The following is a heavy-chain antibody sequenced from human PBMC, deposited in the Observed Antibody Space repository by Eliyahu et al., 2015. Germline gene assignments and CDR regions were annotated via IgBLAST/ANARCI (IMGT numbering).Heavy chain of an antibody. D-gene: IGHD4-17*01. V-gene: IGHV3-21*01. J-gene: IGHJ4*02. CDR1: GFTFSXXS. CDR2: ISSSSSYI. CDR3: ASHYGDYVDY. Sequence: EVQLVESGGGLVKPGGSLXLSCAASGFTFSXXSMXXVRQAPGKGLEWVSSISSSSSYIYYADSVKGRFTISRDNAKNSLYLQMNSLRAEDTAVYYCASHYGDYVDYWGQGTLVTVSS.